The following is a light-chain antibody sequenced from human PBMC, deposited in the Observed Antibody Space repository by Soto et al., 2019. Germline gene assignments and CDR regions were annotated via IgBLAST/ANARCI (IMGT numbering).Light chain of an antibody. Sequence: DIQMTQSPSSLSASVGDRVTITCRASQSIGSSLNWYRQRPGKAPQLLIYDASTLQSGVPSRFSGSGSGTDFTLTISSLQPEDFAAYHCQQSYSTPRTFGQGTKVEMK. CDR1: QSIGSS. CDR2: DAS. CDR3: QQSYSTPRT. J-gene: IGKJ1*01. V-gene: IGKV1-39*01.